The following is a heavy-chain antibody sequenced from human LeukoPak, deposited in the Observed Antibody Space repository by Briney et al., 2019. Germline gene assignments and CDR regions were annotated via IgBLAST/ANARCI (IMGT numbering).Heavy chain of an antibody. CDR2: IRYDGSNK. V-gene: IGHV3-30*02. D-gene: IGHD3-22*01. Sequence: PGGPLRLSCAASGFTFSSYGMHWVRQAPGKGLEWVAFIRYDGSNKYYADSVKGRFTISRDNSKNTLYLQMNSLRAEDTAVYYCAKDAYYYDRSGYQGDYWGQGTLVTVSS. J-gene: IGHJ4*02. CDR3: AKDAYYYDRSGYQGDY. CDR1: GFTFSSYG.